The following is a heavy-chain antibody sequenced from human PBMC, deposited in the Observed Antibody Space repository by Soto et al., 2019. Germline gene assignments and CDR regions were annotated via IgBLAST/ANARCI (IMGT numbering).Heavy chain of an antibody. CDR1: GGSISSYY. Sequence: SETLSLTCTVSGGSISSYYWSWIRQPPGKGLEWIGYIYYSGSTNYNPSLKSRVTISVDTSKNQFSLKLSSVTAADTAVYYCARHPTEYSSGWYHREGGWFYSWGQGTLVTVAS. J-gene: IGHJ5*01. V-gene: IGHV4-59*08. CDR3: ARHPTEYSSGWYHREGGWFYS. CDR2: IYYSGST. D-gene: IGHD6-19*01.